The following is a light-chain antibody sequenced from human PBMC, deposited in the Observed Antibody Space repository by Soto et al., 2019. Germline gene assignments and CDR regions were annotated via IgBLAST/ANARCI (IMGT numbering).Light chain of an antibody. CDR1: QSVSSSY. CDR2: GAS. J-gene: IGKJ2*01. V-gene: IGKV3-20*01. Sequence: EIVLTQSPGTLSLSPGERATLSCRASQSVSSSYVAWYQQKPGQAPRLLIYGASTRATGIPDRFSGSGSGTDFTLTISRLEPEDFAVYFCQQYRTFGQGTKLEIK. CDR3: QQYRT.